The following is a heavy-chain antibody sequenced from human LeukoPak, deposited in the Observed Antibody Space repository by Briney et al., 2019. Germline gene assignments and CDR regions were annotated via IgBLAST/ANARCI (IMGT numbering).Heavy chain of an antibody. J-gene: IGHJ4*02. Sequence: GGSLGLSCAVSEFTLSSYSMHWVRQAPGKGLEWVAFISNDGTNKHYADSVKGRFTISRDTSKNTLYLQMNSLRDEDTAVYYCARNPAGIGDYLGQGTLVTVSS. CDR2: ISNDGTNK. CDR1: EFTLSSYS. CDR3: ARNPAGIGDY. V-gene: IGHV3-30-3*01. D-gene: IGHD1-26*01.